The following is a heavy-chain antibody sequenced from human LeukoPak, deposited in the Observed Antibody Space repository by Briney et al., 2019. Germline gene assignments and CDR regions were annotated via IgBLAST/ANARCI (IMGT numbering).Heavy chain of an antibody. CDR3: ARDLYSGYPDAFDI. V-gene: IGHV3-48*01. D-gene: IGHD5-12*01. CDR2: ISSSSTI. J-gene: IGHJ3*02. Sequence: GGSLRLSCAASGFTFSSYSMNWVRQAPGKGLEWVSYISSSSTIYYADSVKGRFTISRDNAKNSLYLQMNSLRAEDTAVYYCARDLYSGYPDAFDIWGQGTMVTVSS. CDR1: GFTFSSYS.